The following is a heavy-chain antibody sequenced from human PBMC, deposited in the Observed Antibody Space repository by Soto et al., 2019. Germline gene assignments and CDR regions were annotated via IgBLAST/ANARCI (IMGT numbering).Heavy chain of an antibody. D-gene: IGHD3-22*01. CDR3: ARGAYYYDSSGYYYFDY. Sequence: SVKVSCKASGGTFSSYAISWVRQAPGQGLEWMGGIIPIFGTANYAQKFQGRVTITADKSTSTAYMELSSLRSEDTAVYYCARGAYYYDSSGYYYFDYWGQGTLVTVSS. CDR2: IIPIFGTA. CDR1: GGTFSSYA. V-gene: IGHV1-69*06. J-gene: IGHJ4*02.